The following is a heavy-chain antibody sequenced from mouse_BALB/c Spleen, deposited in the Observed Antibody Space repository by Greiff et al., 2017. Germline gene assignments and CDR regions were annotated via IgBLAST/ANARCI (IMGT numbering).Heavy chain of an antibody. CDR1: GFTFSSYT. J-gene: IGHJ2*01. V-gene: IGHV5-6-4*01. CDR3: TRDLGDFYYFDY. Sequence: EVQLVESGGGLVKPGGSLKLSCAASGFTFSSYTMSWVRQTPEKRLEWVATISSGGSYTYYPDSVKGRFTISRDNAKNTLYLQMSSLKSEDTAMYYCTRDLGDFYYFDYWGQGTTLTVSS. CDR2: ISSGGSYT. D-gene: IGHD2-10*02.